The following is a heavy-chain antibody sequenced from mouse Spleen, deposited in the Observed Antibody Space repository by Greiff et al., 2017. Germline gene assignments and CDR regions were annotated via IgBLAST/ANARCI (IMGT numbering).Heavy chain of an antibody. Sequence: QVQLQQPGAELVKPGASVKLSCKASGYTFTSYWMHWVKQRPGQGLEWIGMIHPNSGSTNYNEKFKSKATLTVDKSSSTAYMQLSSLTSEDSAVYYCARPSYHSYDVAYWGQGTLVTVSA. CDR3: ARPSYHSYDVAY. V-gene: IGHV1-64*01. D-gene: IGHD2-12*01. CDR1: GYTFTSYW. CDR2: IHPNSGST. J-gene: IGHJ3*01.